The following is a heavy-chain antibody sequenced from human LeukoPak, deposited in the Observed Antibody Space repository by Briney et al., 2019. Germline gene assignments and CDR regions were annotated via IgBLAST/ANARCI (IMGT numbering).Heavy chain of an antibody. J-gene: IGHJ4*02. V-gene: IGHV3-23*01. CDR2: ISGSGGST. D-gene: IGHD6-19*01. CDR1: GFTFSSYA. Sequence: PGGSLRLSCAASGFTFSSYAMSWVRQAPGKGLEWVSAISGSGGSTYYADTVKGRFTISRDNSKNTLYLQMNSLRAEDTAVYYCAKDLHTLRYSSGWYVSWGQGTLVTVSS. CDR3: AKDLHTLRYSSGWYVS.